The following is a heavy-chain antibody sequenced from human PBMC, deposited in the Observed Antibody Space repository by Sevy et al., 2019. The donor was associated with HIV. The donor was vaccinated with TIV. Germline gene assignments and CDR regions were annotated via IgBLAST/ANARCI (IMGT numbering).Heavy chain of an antibody. D-gene: IGHD3-9*01. J-gene: IGHJ5*02. V-gene: IGHV3-23*01. CDR1: GFTFNFYA. CDR2: ITGSGSST. CDR3: AKEHDNSWFDP. Sequence: GGSLRLSCAASGFTFNFYAMTWVRQAPGKGLEWVSSITGSGSSTYYADFVKGRFTISRDNSKNTLYLQMNSLRAEDTAVYYCAKEHDNSWFDPWGQGTLVTVSS.